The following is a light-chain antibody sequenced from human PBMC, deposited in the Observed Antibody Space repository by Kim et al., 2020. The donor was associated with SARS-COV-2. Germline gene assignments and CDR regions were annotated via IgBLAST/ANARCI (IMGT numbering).Light chain of an antibody. Sequence: SATINCKSSQSVLYSYNNKNYLAWYQQKPGQPPKLLIYWASTRDSGVPDRFSGSGSGTDFTLNISSLQSEDVAVYYCQKYYSTSYSFGQGTKLE. V-gene: IGKV4-1*01. CDR1: QSVLYSYNNKNY. CDR3: QKYYSTSYS. J-gene: IGKJ2*03. CDR2: WAS.